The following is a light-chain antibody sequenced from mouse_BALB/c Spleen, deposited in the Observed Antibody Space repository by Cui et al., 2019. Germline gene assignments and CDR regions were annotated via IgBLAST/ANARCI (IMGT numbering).Light chain of an antibody. CDR1: QSLLNSGNQKNY. CDR2: GAS. CDR3: QNDHSYPLT. J-gene: IGKJ5*01. V-gene: IGKV8-28*01. Sequence: DIVMTQSPSSLSVSGGEKVTMSCKSSQSLLNSGNQKNYLAWYQQKPGQPPKLLIYGASTRESGVPDRFTGSGSGTDFTLTISSVQAEDLAVYYCQNDHSYPLTFGAGTKLELK.